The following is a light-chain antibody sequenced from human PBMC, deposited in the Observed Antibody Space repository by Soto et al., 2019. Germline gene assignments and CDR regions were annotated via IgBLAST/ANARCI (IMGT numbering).Light chain of an antibody. Sequence: DIQMTQSPSSVSASIGDRVTITCRASQIIGTWLAWYQQKPGKAPTLLIYGASTLQSGVPSRFSGSGAGTDFTLTITNQQAEDSAIYYCQQANSFPFTFGPGTKVDIK. CDR3: QQANSFPFT. CDR2: GAS. CDR1: QIIGTW. J-gene: IGKJ3*01. V-gene: IGKV1-12*02.